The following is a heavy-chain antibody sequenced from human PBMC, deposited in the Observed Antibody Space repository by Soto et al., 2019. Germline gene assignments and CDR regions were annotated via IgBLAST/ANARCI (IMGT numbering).Heavy chain of an antibody. CDR3: ANYGDYWFDP. CDR2: IYYSGST. D-gene: IGHD4-17*01. Sequence: PSETLSLTCTVSGGSVSSGSYYWSWIRQPPGKGLEWIGYIYYSGSTNYNPSLKSRVTISVDTSKNQFSLKLSSVTAADTAVYYCANYGDYWFDPWGQGTLVTVSS. V-gene: IGHV4-61*01. J-gene: IGHJ5*02. CDR1: GGSVSSGSYY.